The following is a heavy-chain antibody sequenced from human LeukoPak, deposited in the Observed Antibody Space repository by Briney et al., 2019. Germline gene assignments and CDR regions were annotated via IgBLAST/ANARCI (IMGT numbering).Heavy chain of an antibody. CDR1: GYTFTAYY. CDR3: ATNILVRDIINWFDP. D-gene: IGHD3-10*01. J-gene: IGHJ5*02. CDR2: IKPNSGGT. V-gene: IGHV1-2*02. Sequence: ASVKVSCKTSGYTFTAYYIQWVRQAPGQGLEWMGWIKPNSGGTRSAQKFQGRVTMTRDTSISTAYMELSSLRYDDTAAYYCATNILVRDIINWFDPWGQGTLVTVSS.